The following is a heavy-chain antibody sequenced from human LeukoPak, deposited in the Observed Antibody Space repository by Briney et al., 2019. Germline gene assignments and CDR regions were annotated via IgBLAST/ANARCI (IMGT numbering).Heavy chain of an antibody. CDR3: ARGLFTMVRGVIIIGY. CDR2: MNPNSGNT. V-gene: IGHV1-8*01. D-gene: IGHD3-10*01. CDR1: GYTFTSYD. J-gene: IGHJ4*02. Sequence: ASVKVSCKASGYTFTSYDINWVRQAPGQGLEWMGWMNPNSGNTGYAQKFQGRVTMTRNTSISTAYMELSSLRSEDTAVYYCARGLFTMVRGVIIIGYWGQGTLVTVSS.